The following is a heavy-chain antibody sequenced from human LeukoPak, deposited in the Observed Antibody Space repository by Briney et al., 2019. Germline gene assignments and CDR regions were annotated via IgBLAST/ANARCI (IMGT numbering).Heavy chain of an antibody. D-gene: IGHD3-22*01. V-gene: IGHV4-34*01. J-gene: IGHJ4*02. CDR1: GGSFSGYY. Sequence: SETLSLTCAVYGGSFSGYYWSWIRQPPGKGLEWIGEINQSGSTNYNPSLKSRVTISVDTSKNQFSLKLSSVTAADTAVYYCARGRRSGYYYVIDYWGQGTLVTVSS. CDR2: INQSGST. CDR3: ARGRRSGYYYVIDY.